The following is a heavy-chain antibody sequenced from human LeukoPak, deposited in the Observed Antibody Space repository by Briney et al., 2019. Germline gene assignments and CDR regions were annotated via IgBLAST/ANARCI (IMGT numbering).Heavy chain of an antibody. Sequence: GGSLRLSCAASGFTLTNYPMSWVRQAPGRGLEWVSTISGDGTETFYADSVKGRFTISRDNSKNTHYLQMSSLRAEDTGIYYCAKGGHYSFFDYWGQGTLVTVSS. D-gene: IGHD4-11*01. CDR1: GFTLTNYP. CDR2: ISGDGTET. J-gene: IGHJ4*02. V-gene: IGHV3-23*01. CDR3: AKGGHYSFFDY.